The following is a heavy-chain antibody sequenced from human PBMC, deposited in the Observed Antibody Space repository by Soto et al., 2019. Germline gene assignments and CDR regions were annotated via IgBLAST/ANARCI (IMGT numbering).Heavy chain of an antibody. CDR1: GYTFTSYA. CDR2: INAGNGNT. CDR3: ARDPSIIQVPGTGWFGA. V-gene: IGHV1-3*01. J-gene: IGHJ5*02. D-gene: IGHD3-3*01. Sequence: GASVKVSCKASGYTFTSYAIHWVRQAPGQRLEWMGWINAGNGNTKYSQKFQGRVTITKDTSATTAYMELYSLRFEDTAVYYCARDPSIIQVPGTGWFGAWGQGTLVTVSS.